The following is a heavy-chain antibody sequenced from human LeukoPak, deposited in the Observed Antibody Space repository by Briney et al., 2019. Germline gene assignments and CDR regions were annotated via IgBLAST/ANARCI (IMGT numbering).Heavy chain of an antibody. Sequence: GASVKVSCKASGGTFSSYAISWVRQAPGQGLEWMGGIIPIFGTANYAQKFQGRVTITADESTSTAYMEPSSLRSEDTAVYYCARSLAYCGGDCYFDYWGQGTLVTVSS. J-gene: IGHJ4*02. CDR1: GGTFSSYA. CDR2: IIPIFGTA. CDR3: ARSLAYCGGDCYFDY. V-gene: IGHV1-69*01. D-gene: IGHD2-21*02.